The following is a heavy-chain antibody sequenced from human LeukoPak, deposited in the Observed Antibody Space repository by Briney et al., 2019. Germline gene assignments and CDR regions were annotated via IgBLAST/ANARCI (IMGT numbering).Heavy chain of an antibody. CDR1: GYSISSGYY. V-gene: IGHV4-38-2*01. CDR2: IYHSGIT. D-gene: IGHD1-14*01. Sequence: PSETLSLTRAVSGYSISSGYYWGWIRQSPGKGLEWIGNIYHSGITHYNPSLQGRITLSVDTSKNQFSLNLSSVTAADTAVYYCTRSSTASSRPAYYWGQGTLVIVSS. J-gene: IGHJ4*02. CDR3: TRSSTASSRPAYY.